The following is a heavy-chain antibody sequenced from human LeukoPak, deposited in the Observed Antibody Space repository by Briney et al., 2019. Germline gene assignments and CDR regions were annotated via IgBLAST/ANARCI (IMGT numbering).Heavy chain of an antibody. CDR3: ARELSRGGYWFDP. CDR2: INPNSSGT. V-gene: IGHV1-2*02. CDR1: GYTFTSYG. J-gene: IGHJ5*02. Sequence: ASVKVSCKASGYTFTSYGISWVRQAPGQGLEWMGWINPNSSGTNYQGRVTMTRDTSISTAYMELSRLRSDDTAVYYCARELSRGGYWFDPWGQGTLVTVSS. D-gene: IGHD2/OR15-2a*01.